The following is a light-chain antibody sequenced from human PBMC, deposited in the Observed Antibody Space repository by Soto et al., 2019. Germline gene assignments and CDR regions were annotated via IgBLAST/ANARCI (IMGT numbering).Light chain of an antibody. CDR3: QQYHNWFT. Sequence: EIVMTQSPVTLSVSPGERATLSCRASHSVGNNLAWYQQRLGQAPRLLIYDVSSRATGIPARFSGSGSGTDFTITISSLQSEDVAVYYCQQYHNWFTFGQGTKLEIK. J-gene: IGKJ2*01. CDR1: HSVGNN. CDR2: DVS. V-gene: IGKV3-15*01.